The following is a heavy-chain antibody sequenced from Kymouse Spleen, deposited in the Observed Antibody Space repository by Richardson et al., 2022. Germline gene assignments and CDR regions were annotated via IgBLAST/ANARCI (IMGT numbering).Heavy chain of an antibody. CDR3: AKDAHDYSNFGGMDV. J-gene: IGHJ6*02. Sequence: EVQLVESGGGLVQPGRSLRLSCAASGFTFDDYAMHWVRQAPGKGLEWVSGISWNSGSIGYADSVKGRFTISRDNAKNSLYLQMNSLRAEDTALYYCAKDAHDYSNFGGMDVWGQGTTVTVSS. CDR1: GFTFDDYA. V-gene: IGHV3-9*01. D-gene: IGHD4-11,IGHD4-11*01. CDR2: ISWNSGSI.